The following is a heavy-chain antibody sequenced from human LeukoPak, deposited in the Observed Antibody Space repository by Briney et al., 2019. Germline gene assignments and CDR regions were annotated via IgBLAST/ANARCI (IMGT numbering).Heavy chain of an antibody. CDR1: GYSLTELS. CDR2: FDPEDGET. V-gene: IGHV1-24*01. CDR3: AALVIVGATVYFDY. Sequence: ASVKVSCKVSGYSLTELSMHWVRRAPGKGLEWMGGFDPEDGETIYAQKFQGRVTMTEDTSTDTAYMELSSLRSEDTAVYYCAALVIVGATVYFDYWGQGTLVTVSS. J-gene: IGHJ4*02. D-gene: IGHD1-26*01.